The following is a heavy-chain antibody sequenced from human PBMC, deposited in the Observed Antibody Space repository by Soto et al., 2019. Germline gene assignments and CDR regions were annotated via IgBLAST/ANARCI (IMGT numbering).Heavy chain of an antibody. V-gene: IGHV4-39*01. CDR3: VKTWLYHYNWFDP. CDR1: GGSISSNNYY. J-gene: IGHJ5*02. Sequence: QLQLQESGPGLVKPSETLSLTCTVSGGSISSNNYYWGWIRQPPGKGLEWIGSIYYTGSTYYNPSLKRRATLSVDPSKNQFSLKLNSWTAADTAVYYCVKTWLYHYNWFDPWGQGTLVAVSS. CDR2: IYYTGST. D-gene: IGHD2-2*01.